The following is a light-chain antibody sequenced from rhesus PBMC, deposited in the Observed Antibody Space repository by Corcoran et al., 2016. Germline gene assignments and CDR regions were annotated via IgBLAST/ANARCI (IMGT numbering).Light chain of an antibody. Sequence: DIQMTQSPSSLSASVGDKVTITCHASQDISSWLVWYQQKPGKAPKPLINYTSSFQSGVPSRFIGSGSGTDYTLTISSLQPEDFATYSCQQYDDRPTFGQGTKVEIK. J-gene: IGKJ1*01. CDR2: YTS. CDR1: QDISSW. V-gene: IGKV1-19*01. CDR3: QQYDDRPT.